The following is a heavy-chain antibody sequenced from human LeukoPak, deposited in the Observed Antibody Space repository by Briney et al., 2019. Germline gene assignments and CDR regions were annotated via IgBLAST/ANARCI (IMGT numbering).Heavy chain of an antibody. D-gene: IGHD3-10*01. V-gene: IGHV3-23*01. Sequence: SGSGDSTIYPDSVKGRFTISRDNSRNTLYLQMSSLRPEDTAVYYCTKWSGFGDDWGQGTLVTVSS. CDR2: SGSGDST. J-gene: IGHJ4*02. CDR3: TKWSGFGDD.